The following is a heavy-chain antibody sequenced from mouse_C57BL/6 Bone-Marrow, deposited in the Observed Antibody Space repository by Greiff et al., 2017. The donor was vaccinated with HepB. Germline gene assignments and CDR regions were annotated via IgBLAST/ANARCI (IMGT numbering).Heavy chain of an antibody. D-gene: IGHD1-1*01. J-gene: IGHJ2*01. CDR3: TRGWNFYYGSNYFDY. CDR1: GFTFSSYA. Sequence: DVKLQESGEGLVKPGGSLKLSCAASGFTFSSYAMSWVRQTPEKRLEWVAYISSGGDYIYYADTVKGRFTISRDNARNTLYLQMSSLKSEDTAMYYCTRGWNFYYGSNYFDYWGQGTTLTVSS. V-gene: IGHV5-9-1*02. CDR2: ISSGGDYI.